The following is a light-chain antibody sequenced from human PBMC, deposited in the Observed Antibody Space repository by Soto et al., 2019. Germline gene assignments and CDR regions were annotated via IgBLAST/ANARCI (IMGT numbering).Light chain of an antibody. CDR3: CSYAGVSTFVL. CDR2: EGS. CDR1: SNDVGSYNF. J-gene: IGLJ2*01. Sequence: QSALTQPASVSASPGQSITISCTGTSNDVGSYNFVSWYQQHPGKAPKLMIYEGSKRPSGVSSRFSGSKSGNTASLTISGLQAEDEADYYCCSYAGVSTFVLFGGGTKVTVL. V-gene: IGLV2-23*03.